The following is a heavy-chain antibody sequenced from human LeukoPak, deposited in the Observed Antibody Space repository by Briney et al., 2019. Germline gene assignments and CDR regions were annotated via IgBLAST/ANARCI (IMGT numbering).Heavy chain of an antibody. CDR2: IDPSDSYT. Sequence: PGESPETHCKGSGYRFNSYWINWVRQMPGRGLEWMGTIDPSDSYTKYNPSFQGHVTISADKSISTAYLQWSSLKASDTAMYYCARPLSSGYYVGGSDIWGDGEPVTVSS. J-gene: IGHJ3*02. D-gene: IGHD3-22*01. CDR1: GYRFNSYW. CDR3: ARPLSSGYYVGGSDI. V-gene: IGHV5-10-1*01.